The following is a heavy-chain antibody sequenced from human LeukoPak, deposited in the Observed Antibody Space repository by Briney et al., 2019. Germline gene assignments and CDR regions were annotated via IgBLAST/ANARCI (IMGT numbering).Heavy chain of an antibody. D-gene: IGHD1-20*01. Sequence: SGGSLRLSCAVSGFPFARYAMSWVRQAPGRGLEWVSAISGGGGGTYYADSVKGRFTISRDNSKNTLYLQMNSLRAEDTAKYFCARQNNWNYVFFHWGQGTLVTVSS. CDR2: ISGGGGGT. J-gene: IGHJ4*02. CDR1: GFPFARYA. CDR3: ARQNNWNYVFFH. V-gene: IGHV3-23*01.